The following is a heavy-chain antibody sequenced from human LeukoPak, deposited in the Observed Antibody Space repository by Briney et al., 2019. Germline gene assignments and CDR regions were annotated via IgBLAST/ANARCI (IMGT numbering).Heavy chain of an antibody. V-gene: IGHV1-46*01. CDR2: INPSGGST. D-gene: IGHD3-10*01. CDR1: GYTFTSYY. J-gene: IGHJ4*02. Sequence: ASVKVSCKASGYTFTSYYMHWVRQAPGQGLEWMGIINPSGGSTSYAQKFQGRVTMTRDMSTSTDYMELSSLRSEDTAVYYCASGPIWSGELLEDWGQGTLVTVSS. CDR3: ASGPIWSGELLED.